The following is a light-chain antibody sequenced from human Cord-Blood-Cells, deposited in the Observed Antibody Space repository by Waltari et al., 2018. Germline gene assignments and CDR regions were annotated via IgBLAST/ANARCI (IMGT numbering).Light chain of an antibody. CDR1: QSISSY. J-gene: IGKJ3*01. CDR2: AAS. V-gene: IGKV1-39*01. Sequence: DIQMTQSPSSLSASVGDRVPITCRASQSISSYLNWYQQKPGKAPKLLIYAASSLQSGVPSRFSGSGSGTDFTLTISSLQPEDFATYYCQQSYSTPEVTFGPGTKVDIK. CDR3: QQSYSTPEVT.